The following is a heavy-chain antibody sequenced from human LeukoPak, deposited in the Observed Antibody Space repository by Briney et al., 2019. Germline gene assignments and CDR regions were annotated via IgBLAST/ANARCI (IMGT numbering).Heavy chain of an antibody. CDR2: ISAYNGRT. CDR1: GYTFTSYG. D-gene: IGHD4-17*01. Sequence: ASVKVSCKASGYTFTSYGISWVRQAPGQGLEWMGWISAYNGRTNFAQKLQGRVTMTTDTSTSTAYMELRSLRSDDTAVYYCAKEKDSGEFDYWGQGTLVTVSS. V-gene: IGHV1-18*01. CDR3: AKEKDSGEFDY. J-gene: IGHJ4*02.